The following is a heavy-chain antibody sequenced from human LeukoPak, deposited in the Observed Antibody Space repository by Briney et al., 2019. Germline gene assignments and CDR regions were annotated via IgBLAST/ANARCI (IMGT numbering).Heavy chain of an antibody. J-gene: IGHJ5*02. V-gene: IGHV4-31*03. CDR2: IYYSGST. CDR3: ARDRGKDCSSTSCYFWFDP. D-gene: IGHD2-2*01. CDR1: GDSISSGGYY. Sequence: SETLSLTCTVSGDSISSGGYYWRWIRQHPGKGLEWIEYIYYSGSTYYNPSLKSRVTISVDTSKNQFSLKLSSVTAADTAVYYCARDRGKDCSSTSCYFWFDPWGQGTLVTVSS.